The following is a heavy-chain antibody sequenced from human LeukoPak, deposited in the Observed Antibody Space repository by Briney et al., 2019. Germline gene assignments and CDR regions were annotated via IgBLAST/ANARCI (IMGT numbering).Heavy chain of an antibody. CDR3: ARLTGIAVAGNRHFDY. V-gene: IGHV4-59*08. Sequence: PSETLSLTCTVSGGSISSYYWSWIRQPPGKGLEWIGYFYYSGSTNYNPSLKSRVTISVDTSKNQFSLKLSSVTAADTAVYYCARLTGIAVAGNRHFDYWGQGTLVTVSS. CDR1: GGSISSYY. J-gene: IGHJ4*02. D-gene: IGHD6-19*01. CDR2: FYYSGST.